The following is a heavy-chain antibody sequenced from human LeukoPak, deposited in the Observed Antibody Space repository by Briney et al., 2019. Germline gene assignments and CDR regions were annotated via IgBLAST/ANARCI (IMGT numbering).Heavy chain of an antibody. V-gene: IGHV3-43*01. D-gene: IGHD1-26*01. Sequence: PGGSLRLSCAASGFTFDDYTMHWVRQAPGKGLEWVSLISWDGGSTYYADSVKGRFTISRDNSKNSLYLQMNSLRTEDTALYYCAKDIRGGSYWGNFDYWGQGTLVTVSS. CDR3: AKDIRGGSYWGNFDY. J-gene: IGHJ4*02. CDR2: ISWDGGST. CDR1: GFTFDDYT.